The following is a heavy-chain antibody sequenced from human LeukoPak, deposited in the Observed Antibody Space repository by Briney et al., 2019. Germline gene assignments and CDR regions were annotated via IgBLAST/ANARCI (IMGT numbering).Heavy chain of an antibody. V-gene: IGHV3-11*04. D-gene: IGHD3-3*01. CDR2: ISSSGSTI. CDR1: GFTFSDYY. Sequence: GGSLRLSCAASGFTFSDYYMSWIRQAPGKGLEWVSYISSSGSTIYYADSVKGRFTISRDNAKNSLYLQMNSLRAEDTAVYYCARGIWNITIFGVVILDHFDYWGQGTLVTVSS. J-gene: IGHJ4*02. CDR3: ARGIWNITIFGVVILDHFDY.